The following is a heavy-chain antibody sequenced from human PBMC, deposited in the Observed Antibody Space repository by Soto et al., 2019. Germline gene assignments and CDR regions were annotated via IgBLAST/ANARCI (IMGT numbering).Heavy chain of an antibody. CDR1: GDSVSRAKW. CDR2: VAHDGVT. CDR3: ARSDGWYRFDS. V-gene: IGHV4-4*02. D-gene: IGHD6-19*01. J-gene: IGHJ4*02. Sequence: QVHLQESGPGLATPSGTLSLTCTVSGDSVSRAKWWNWVRQPPGKGLEWIGEVAHDGVTRYNPTLMSRVTLSLDGSKNLFSLSVNSVTAADTAIYFCARSDGWYRFDSWGQGILVTISS.